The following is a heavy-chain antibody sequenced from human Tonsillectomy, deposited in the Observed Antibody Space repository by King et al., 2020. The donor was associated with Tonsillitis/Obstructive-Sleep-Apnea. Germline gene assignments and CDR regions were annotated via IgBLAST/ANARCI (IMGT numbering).Heavy chain of an antibody. D-gene: IGHD3-9*01. J-gene: IGHJ4*02. CDR3: TRDRGILIGYYPFDC. V-gene: IGHV3-21*01. Sequence: VQLVESGGGLVKPGGSLSLSVAAPGFSSSTYTMTWVRQPPGKGLDWVSSLRSSRGYISYADSVKGRFTISRDNARSSLYLQMNSLRAEDTAVYYCTRDRGILIGYYPFDCWGQGTLVTVSS. CDR2: LRSSRGYI. CDR1: GFSSSTYT.